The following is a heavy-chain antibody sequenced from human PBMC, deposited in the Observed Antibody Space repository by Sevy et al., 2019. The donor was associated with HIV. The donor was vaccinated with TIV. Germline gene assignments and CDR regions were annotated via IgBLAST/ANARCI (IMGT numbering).Heavy chain of an antibody. Sequence: SETLSLTCTVSGGSISSYYWSWIRQPPGKGLEWIGYIYYSGSTNYNPSLKSRVTISVDTSKNQFSLKLSSVTAADTAVYYCAGGGNSGFDYWGQGTLVTVSS. CDR3: AGGGNSGFDY. J-gene: IGHJ4*02. CDR1: GGSISSYY. D-gene: IGHD4-4*01. V-gene: IGHV4-59*01. CDR2: IYYSGST.